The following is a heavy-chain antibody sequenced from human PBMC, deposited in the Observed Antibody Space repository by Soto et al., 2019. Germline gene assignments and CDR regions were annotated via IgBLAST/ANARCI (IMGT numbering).Heavy chain of an antibody. CDR1: GFTFDDYT. J-gene: IGHJ4*02. Sequence: GGSLRLSCAASGFTFDDYTMDWVRQAPGKGLEWVSLISWDGGSTYYADSVKGRFTISRDNSKNSLYLQMNSLRTEDTALYYCAKDYVEYSSSLPDYWGQGTLVTVSS. CDR2: ISWDGGST. D-gene: IGHD6-6*01. CDR3: AKDYVEYSSSLPDY. V-gene: IGHV3-43*01.